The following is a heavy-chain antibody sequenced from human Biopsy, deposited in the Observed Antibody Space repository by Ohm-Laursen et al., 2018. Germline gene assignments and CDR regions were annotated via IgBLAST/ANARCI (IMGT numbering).Heavy chain of an antibody. V-gene: IGHV3-33*08. J-gene: IGHJ3*02. D-gene: IGHD1-1*01. CDR1: GFTFNNYG. CDR2: LWYDGTNK. CDR3: ARPTNARAGGAPFDI. Sequence: SLRLSCTASGFTFNNYGMHWVRQAPGKGLEWVAVLWYDGTNKYYADSVKGRFTISRDNSKNTLYLQMNSLRAEDTAMYYCARPTNARAGGAPFDIWGQGTTVTVSS.